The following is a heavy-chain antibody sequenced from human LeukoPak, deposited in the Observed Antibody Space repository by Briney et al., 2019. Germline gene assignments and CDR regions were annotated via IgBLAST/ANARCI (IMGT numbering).Heavy chain of an antibody. Sequence: GGSLRLSCAASGFTFSSYSMNWVRQAPGKGLEWVSSISSSSSYIYYADSVKGRFTISRDNAKNSLYLQVNSLRAEDTAVYYCARSGTTGTTRWFDPWGQGTLVTVSS. D-gene: IGHD1-1*01. V-gene: IGHV3-21*01. CDR2: ISSSSSYI. CDR1: GFTFSSYS. J-gene: IGHJ5*02. CDR3: ARSGTTGTTRWFDP.